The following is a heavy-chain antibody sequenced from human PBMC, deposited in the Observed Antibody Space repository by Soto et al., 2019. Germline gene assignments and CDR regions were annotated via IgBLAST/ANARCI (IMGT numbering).Heavy chain of an antibody. CDR1: GGSISSGGYS. D-gene: IGHD4-17*01. CDR3: ARGMTTVTTLDY. J-gene: IGHJ4*02. V-gene: IGHV4-30-2*01. Sequence: SETLSLTCAVSGGSISSGGYSWSWIRQPPGKGLEWIGYIYHSGSTYYNPSLKSRVTISLDRSKKQFSMKLSSVTAAETAVYYCARGMTTVTTLDYWGQGTLVTVSS. CDR2: IYHSGST.